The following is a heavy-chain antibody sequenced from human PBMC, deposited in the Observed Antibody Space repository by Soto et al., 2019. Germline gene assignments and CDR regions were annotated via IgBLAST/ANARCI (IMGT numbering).Heavy chain of an antibody. D-gene: IGHD1-1*01. J-gene: IGHJ5*02. CDR2: IIPIFGTA. Sequence: GASVKVSGKASGGTFSSYAISWVRQAPGQGLEWMGGIIPIFGTANYAQKFQGRVTITADESTSTAYMELSSLRSEDTAVYYCARRVPPVEWFDPWGQGTLVTVSS. CDR3: ARRVPPVEWFDP. CDR1: GGTFSSYA. V-gene: IGHV1-69*13.